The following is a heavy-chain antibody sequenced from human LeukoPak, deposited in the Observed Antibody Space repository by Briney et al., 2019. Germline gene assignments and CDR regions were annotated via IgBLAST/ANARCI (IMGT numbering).Heavy chain of an antibody. V-gene: IGHV1-46*01. D-gene: IGHD1-26*01. Sequence: GASVKVSCKASGGTFSSYAISWVRQAPGQGLEWMGIINPSGGSTSYAQKFQGRVTMTRDTSTSTVYMELSSLRSEDTAVYYCARDQLLTYIVGATAYFDYWGQGTLVTVSS. CDR2: INPSGGST. J-gene: IGHJ4*02. CDR3: ARDQLLTYIVGATAYFDY. CDR1: GGTFSSYA.